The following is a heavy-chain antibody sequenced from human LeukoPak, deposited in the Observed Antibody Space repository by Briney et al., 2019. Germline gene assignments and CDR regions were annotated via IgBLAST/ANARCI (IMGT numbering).Heavy chain of an antibody. D-gene: IGHD6-6*01. Sequence: SVKVSCKASGGTFSSYAISWVRQAPGQGLEWMGRIIPILGIANYAQKFQGRVTITADKSTSTAYMELSSLRSEDTAVYYCARALQGREYSSSGVDYWGQGTLVTVSS. J-gene: IGHJ4*02. CDR2: IIPILGIA. CDR1: GGTFSSYA. V-gene: IGHV1-69*04. CDR3: ARALQGREYSSSGVDY.